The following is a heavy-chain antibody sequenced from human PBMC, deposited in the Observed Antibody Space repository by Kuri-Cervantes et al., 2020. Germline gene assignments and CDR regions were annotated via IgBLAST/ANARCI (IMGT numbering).Heavy chain of an antibody. CDR2: INPRGNVE. D-gene: IGHD6-13*01. J-gene: IGHJ6*03. CDR1: GFTFSNAW. V-gene: IGHV3-11*04. Sequence: GGSLRLSCSASGFTFSNAWMSWIRQAPGKGLEWISYINPRGNVEDYADSVKGRFTISRDNAKDSLYLQMNSLRAEDTAIYYCARGTTPTSSGSRWEFYYYYYMDVWGEGTTDTVSS. CDR3: ARGTTPTSSGSRWEFYYYYYMDV.